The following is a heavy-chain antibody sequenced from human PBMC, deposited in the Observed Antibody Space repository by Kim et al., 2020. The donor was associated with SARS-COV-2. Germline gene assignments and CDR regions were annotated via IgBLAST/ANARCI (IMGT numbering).Heavy chain of an antibody. D-gene: IGHD3-3*01. CDR1: GYTYTGYY. CDR2: INAYSGGT. V-gene: IGHV1-2*06. CDR3: AKDLWSGYSSFDY. Sequence: ASVKVSCKASGYTYTGYYMYWVRQAPGQGPEWMGRINAYSGGTNYAQKFQGRITMTRDTSISTAYMELGRLRSDDTAVYFCAKDLWSGYSSFDYWVQGTLAAVPS. J-gene: IGHJ4*02.